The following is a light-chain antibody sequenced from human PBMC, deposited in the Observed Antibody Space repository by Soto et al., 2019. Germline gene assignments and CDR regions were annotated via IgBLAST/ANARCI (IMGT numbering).Light chain of an antibody. CDR1: SNDVGHSSF. V-gene: IGLV2-8*01. J-gene: IGLJ1*01. CDR3: NAQADNGKHV. CDR2: EVS. Sequence: QSALTQPPSASGSPGQSVTISCTGNSNDVGHSSFISWYQQHPGKGPKLIIYEVSKRPSGVPDRFSGSKSGNTASLSVSGLQDEDEADYFCNAQADNGKHVFGTGTKGDRP.